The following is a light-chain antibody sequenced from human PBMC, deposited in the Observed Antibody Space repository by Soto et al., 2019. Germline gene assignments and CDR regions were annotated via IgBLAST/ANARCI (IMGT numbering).Light chain of an antibody. J-gene: IGKJ1*01. CDR2: GAS. CDR1: QSVSHK. Sequence: EIVLTHSPGTLSLSPGQRATLSCRASQSVSHKLAWYQQKPGQAPRLLIYGASTRATGIPDRFSGSGSGTDFTLTISRLEPEDFAVYYCQQYGSSPRTFGQGTKVDIK. CDR3: QQYGSSPRT. V-gene: IGKV3-20*01.